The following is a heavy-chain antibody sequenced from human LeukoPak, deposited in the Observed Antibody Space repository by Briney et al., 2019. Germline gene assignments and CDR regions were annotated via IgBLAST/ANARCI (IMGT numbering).Heavy chain of an antibody. Sequence: PSETLSLTCTVSGGSISSYYWSWIRQPPGKGLEWIGYIDHSGSTNYNPSLKSRVSISSDTSKNQFSLELSSVTAADTAVYYCARLKATVSIHAYFDSWGQGTLVTVSS. V-gene: IGHV4-59*01. J-gene: IGHJ4*02. CDR2: IDHSGST. CDR3: ARLKATVSIHAYFDS. CDR1: GGSISSYY. D-gene: IGHD4-17*01.